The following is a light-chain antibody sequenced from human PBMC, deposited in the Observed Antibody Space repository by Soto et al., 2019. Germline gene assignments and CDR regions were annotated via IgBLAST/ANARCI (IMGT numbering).Light chain of an antibody. CDR2: DVS. CDR3: SAYTSSTTRV. J-gene: IGLJ1*01. Sequence: QSALTQPASVSGSPGQSITISCTGTSSDVGDYNYVSWYQQHPGKAPKLMIYDVSNRPSGVSNRFSGSKSGSTASLTISGLQAEDEADYDCSAYTSSTTRVFGTGTKLTVL. CDR1: SSDVGDYNY. V-gene: IGLV2-14*01.